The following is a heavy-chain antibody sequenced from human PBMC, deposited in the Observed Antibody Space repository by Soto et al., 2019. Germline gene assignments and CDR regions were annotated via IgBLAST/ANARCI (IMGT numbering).Heavy chain of an antibody. V-gene: IGHV3-23*01. CDR2: ISWNGGSI. CDR3: AKEDYYDFWSGYYNLRVNDYYYYYGMDV. J-gene: IGHJ6*02. CDR1: GFTFSDYA. Sequence: PGGSLRLSCAASGFTFSDYAMHWVRQAPGKGLEWVSGISWNGGSIAYADSVKGRFTISRDNSKNTLYLQMNSLRAEDTAVYYCAKEDYYDFWSGYYNLRVNDYYYYYGMDVWGQGTTVTVSS. D-gene: IGHD3-3*01.